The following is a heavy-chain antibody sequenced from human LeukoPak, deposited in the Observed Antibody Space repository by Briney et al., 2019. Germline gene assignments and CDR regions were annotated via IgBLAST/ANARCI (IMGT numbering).Heavy chain of an antibody. D-gene: IGHD3-16*02. J-gene: IGHJ4*02. V-gene: IGHV4-59*01. CDR2: IYYSGST. Sequence: PSETLSLTCTVSGGSISSYYWSWIRQPPGKGLEWIWYIYYSGSTNYNPSFKSRVTISVDTSKNQFSLKLSSVTAADTAVYYCARGHDYVWGSYQGGYFDYWGQGTLVTVSS. CDR1: GGSISSYY. CDR3: ARGHDYVWGSYQGGYFDY.